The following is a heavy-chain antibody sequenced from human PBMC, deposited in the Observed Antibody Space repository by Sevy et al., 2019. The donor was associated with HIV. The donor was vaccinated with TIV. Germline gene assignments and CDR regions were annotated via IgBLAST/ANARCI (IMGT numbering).Heavy chain of an antibody. V-gene: IGHV4-34*01. CDR1: GGSFSGYY. J-gene: IGHJ4*02. Sequence: TLSLTCAVYGGSFSGYYWSWIRQPPGKGLEWIGEINHSGSTNYNPSLKSRVTISVDTSKIQFSLKLSSVTAADTAVYYCARYRVAGNFDYWGQGTLVTVSS. CDR3: ARYRVAGNFDY. CDR2: INHSGST. D-gene: IGHD6-19*01.